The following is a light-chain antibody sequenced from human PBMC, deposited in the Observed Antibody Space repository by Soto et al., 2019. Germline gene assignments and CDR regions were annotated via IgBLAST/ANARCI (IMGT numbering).Light chain of an antibody. J-gene: IGKJ1*01. CDR3: QQYNNWTPERT. V-gene: IGKV3-15*01. CDR1: QSVSSN. CDR2: GAS. Sequence: EIVMTQSPATLSVSPGERATLSCRASQSVSSNLAWYQQKPGQAPRLLIYGASTRATGIPARFSGSGSGTEFTLIISSLKSEDFAVYYWQQYNNWTPERTFGQGTKVEIK.